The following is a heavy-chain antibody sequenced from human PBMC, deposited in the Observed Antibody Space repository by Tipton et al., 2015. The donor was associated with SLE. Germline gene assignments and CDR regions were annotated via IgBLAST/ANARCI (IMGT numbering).Heavy chain of an antibody. CDR3: ARDIGGDSDY. V-gene: IGHV4-59*12. J-gene: IGHJ4*02. Sequence: LRLSCTVSGGSISSYYWSWIRQPPGKGLEWIGYIYYSGSTNYNPSLKSRVTISVDTSKNQFSLKLSSVTAADTAVYYCARDIGGDSDYWGQGTLVTVSS. CDR2: IYYSGST. D-gene: IGHD3-16*01. CDR1: GGSISSYY.